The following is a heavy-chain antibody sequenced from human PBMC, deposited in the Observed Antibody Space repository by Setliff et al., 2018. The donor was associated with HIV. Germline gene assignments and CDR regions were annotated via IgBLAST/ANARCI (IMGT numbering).Heavy chain of an antibody. CDR2: IYYSGST. CDR1: GGSISSGDYY. Sequence: TLSLTCTVSGGSISSGDYYWSWIRQPPGKGLEWIGYIYYSGSTYYNPSLKSRVTISVDTSKNQFSLKLSSVTAADTAVYYCAREGSGWFGELLSGWGQGTLVTVSS. V-gene: IGHV4-30-4*08. J-gene: IGHJ4*02. CDR3: AREGSGWFGELLSG. D-gene: IGHD3-10*01.